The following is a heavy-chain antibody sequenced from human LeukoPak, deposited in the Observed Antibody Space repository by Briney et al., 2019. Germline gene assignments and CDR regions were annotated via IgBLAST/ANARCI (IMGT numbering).Heavy chain of an antibody. Sequence: SSETLSLTCAVYGGSFSGYYWSWIRQPPGRGLEWIGEINHSGSTNYNPSLKSRVTISVDTSKNQFSLKLSSVTAADTAVYYCAREEDDSSWYSSGWYRREFNGRFDYWGQGTLVTVSS. D-gene: IGHD6-19*01. V-gene: IGHV4-34*01. CDR3: AREEDDSSWYSSGWYRREFNGRFDY. CDR1: GGSFSGYY. J-gene: IGHJ4*02. CDR2: INHSGST.